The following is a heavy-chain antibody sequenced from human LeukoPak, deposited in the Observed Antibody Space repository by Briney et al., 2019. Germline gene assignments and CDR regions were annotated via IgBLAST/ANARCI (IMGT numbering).Heavy chain of an antibody. CDR3: ARGLRYSNYYYYYGMDV. D-gene: IGHD4-11*01. CDR1: GFTFSSYW. V-gene: IGHV3-7*05. Sequence: SGGSLRLSCAASGFTFSSYWMSWVRQAPGKGLEWVANIKQDGSEKYYVDSVKGRFTIPRDNAKNSLYLQMNSLRAEDTAVYYCARGLRYSNYYYYYGMDVWGQGTTVTVSS. CDR2: IKQDGSEK. J-gene: IGHJ6*02.